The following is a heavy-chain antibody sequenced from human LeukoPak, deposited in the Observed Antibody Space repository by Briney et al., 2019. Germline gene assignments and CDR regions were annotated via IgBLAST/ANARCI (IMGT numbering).Heavy chain of an antibody. J-gene: IGHJ5*02. CDR2: VYYSGTT. V-gene: IGHV4-59*01. D-gene: IGHD5-18*01. CDR1: GGSMSSYY. Sequence: SETLSLTCTVSGGSMSSYYWSWIRLPPGKGLEWIGYVYYSGTTNYNPSLRSRVTISVDTSKNQFSLKLSSVTAADTAVYYCARGGIQLWSNNWVDPWGQGILVTVSS. CDR3: ARGGIQLWSNNWVDP.